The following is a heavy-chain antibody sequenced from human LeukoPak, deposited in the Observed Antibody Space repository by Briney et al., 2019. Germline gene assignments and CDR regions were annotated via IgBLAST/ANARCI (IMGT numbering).Heavy chain of an antibody. V-gene: IGHV5-51*01. D-gene: IGHD5-12*01. CDR2: IYPGDSDI. CDR1: GYSFPNYW. CDR3: ARLGPEATIKWNYFHH. Sequence: GESLKISCQGSGYSFPNYWIGWVRQMPGKGLEWMGIIYPGDSDIRYSPSFQGQVTISADKSIGTAYLQWSSLRTSDTAMYYCARLGPEATIKWNYFHHWGQGTLVTISS. J-gene: IGHJ4*02.